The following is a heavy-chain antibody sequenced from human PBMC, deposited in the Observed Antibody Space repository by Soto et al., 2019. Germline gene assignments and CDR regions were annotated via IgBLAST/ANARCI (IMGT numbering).Heavy chain of an antibody. Sequence: QVQLVESGGGVVQPGRSLRLSCAASGFTFNNYGMHWVRQAPGKGLEWLAVIWNDGSNNYYANSVKGRFTISRDNSKNXXYLXXSSXXXXDTTVYXXXXXXXXXXXXXXXXXRXGMDVWGQGTTVTVSS. CDR2: IWNDGSNN. CDR3: XXXXXXXXXXXXXXXRXGMDV. V-gene: IGHV3-33*01. J-gene: IGHJ6*02. CDR1: GFTFNNYG.